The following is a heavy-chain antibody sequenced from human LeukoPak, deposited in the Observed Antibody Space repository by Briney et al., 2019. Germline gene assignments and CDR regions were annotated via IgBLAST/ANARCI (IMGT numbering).Heavy chain of an antibody. CDR3: ASRLMIAVAGTGRSDYFNY. CDR1: GGSFSGYY. V-gene: IGHV4-34*01. D-gene: IGHD6-19*01. J-gene: IGHJ4*02. CDR2: INHSGST. Sequence: SETLSLTCAVYGGSFSGYYWSWIRQPPGKGLEWIGEINHSGSTNYNPSLKSRVTISVDTSKNQFSLKLSSVTAADTAVYYCASRLMIAVAGTGRSDYFNYWGQGTLVTVSS.